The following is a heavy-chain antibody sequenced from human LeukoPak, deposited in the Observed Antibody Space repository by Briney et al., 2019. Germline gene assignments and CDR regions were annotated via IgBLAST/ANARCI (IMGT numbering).Heavy chain of an antibody. D-gene: IGHD3-10*01. V-gene: IGHV3-23*01. J-gene: IGHJ4*02. CDR2: ISGSGAST. CDR3: AKNRGDIMSSHVGCDY. CDR1: GFTFSSYA. Sequence: GGSLRLSCAASGFTFSSYAMTWVRQAPGKGLEWVSVISGSGASTYYADSVKGRYTISRDNPKNTLYLQMNTLRAEDTAVYYCAKNRGDIMSSHVGCDYWGQGVLVTVSS.